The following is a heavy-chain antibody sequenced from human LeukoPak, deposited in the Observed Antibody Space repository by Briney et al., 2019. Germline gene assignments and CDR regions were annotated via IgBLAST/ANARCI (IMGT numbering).Heavy chain of an antibody. D-gene: IGHD3-22*01. V-gene: IGHV1-18*01. CDR1: GYTFTIYG. J-gene: IGHJ4*02. CDR3: ARDTRAYSSGYYFHGFDY. CDR2: ISAYNGNT. Sequence: ASVKVSCKASGYTFTIYGISWVRQAPGQGLEWMGWISAYNGNTNYAQKLQGRVTMTTDTSTSTAYMELRSLRSDDTAVYYCARDTRAYSSGYYFHGFDYWAQGTLVTVSS.